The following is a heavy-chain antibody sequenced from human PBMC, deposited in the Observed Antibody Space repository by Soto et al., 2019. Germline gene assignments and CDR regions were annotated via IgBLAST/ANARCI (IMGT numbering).Heavy chain of an antibody. D-gene: IGHD2-8*01. CDR3: ASSFGANGARYYHDGMDV. J-gene: IGHJ6*02. CDR2: IDPSDSYT. CDR1: GYSFTSYW. V-gene: IGHV5-10-1*01. Sequence: GESLKISCKGSGYSFTSYWISWVRQMPGKGLEWMGRIDPSDSYTNYSPSFQGHVTISADKSISTAYLQWSSLKASDTAMYYCASSFGANGARYYHDGMDVWGRGTTVIVSS.